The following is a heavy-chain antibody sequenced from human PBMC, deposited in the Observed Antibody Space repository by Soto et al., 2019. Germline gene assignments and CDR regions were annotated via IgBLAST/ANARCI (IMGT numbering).Heavy chain of an antibody. D-gene: IGHD1-26*01. CDR3: ARVAVGNTYLFDY. J-gene: IGHJ4*02. CDR2: INTGNGNT. V-gene: IGHV1-3*04. Sequence: ASVKVSCKASGYTFTGYAMHWVRQAPGQRLEWMGWINTGNGNTKYSQKFQGRVTITRDTSASTAYMELSSLRSEDTAVYYCARVAVGNTYLFDYWGQGTLVTVSS. CDR1: GYTFTGYA.